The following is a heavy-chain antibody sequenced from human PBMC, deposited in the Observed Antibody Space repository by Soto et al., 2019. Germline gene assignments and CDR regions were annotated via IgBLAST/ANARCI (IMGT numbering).Heavy chain of an antibody. CDR1: GYTFSSYG. CDR3: ARGGSAFPVVRARISSDY. V-gene: IGHV1-18*01. J-gene: IGHJ4*02. Sequence: QVQLLQSGAEVMKPGASVKVSCQPSGYTFSSYGMTWVRQAPGQGLEWMGWGSGYNGKTYDAEEFRVRLTMTTDTSTSTAYMELRSLTSDDTAVYYCARGGSAFPVVRARISSDYWCQGTLVTVSS. CDR2: GSGYNGKT. D-gene: IGHD3-10*01.